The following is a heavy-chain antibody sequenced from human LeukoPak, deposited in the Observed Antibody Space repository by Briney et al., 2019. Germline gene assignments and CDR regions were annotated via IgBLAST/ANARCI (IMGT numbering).Heavy chain of an antibody. CDR2: INPNSGGT. CDR1: GYTFTGYY. Sequence: ASVKVSCKTSGYTFTGYYIHWVRQAPGQGLEWMGWINPNSGGTNYAQDFHGRVTMTRDTSISTAYMELSRLRSDDTAVYYCARAGDSGNLAWGQGTLVTVSS. CDR3: ARAGDSGNLA. V-gene: IGHV1-2*02. J-gene: IGHJ5*02. D-gene: IGHD1-26*01.